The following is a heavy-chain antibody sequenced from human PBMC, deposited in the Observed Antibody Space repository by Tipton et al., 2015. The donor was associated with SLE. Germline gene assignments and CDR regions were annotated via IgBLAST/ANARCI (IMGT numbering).Heavy chain of an antibody. J-gene: IGHJ3*02. CDR2: ISSSSSTI. V-gene: IGHV3-48*01. CDR3: ACSLHCGGDCYPDAFDI. Sequence: SLRLSCAASGFTFSSYSMNWVRQAPGKGLEWVSYISSSSSTIYYADSVKGRFTISRDNAKNSLYLQMNSLRAEDTAVYYYACSLHCGGDCYPDAFDIWGQGTMVTVSS. D-gene: IGHD2-21*01. CDR1: GFTFSSYS.